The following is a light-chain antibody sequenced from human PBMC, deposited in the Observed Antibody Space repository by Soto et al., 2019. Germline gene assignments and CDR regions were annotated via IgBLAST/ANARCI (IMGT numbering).Light chain of an antibody. CDR3: QQYHSWPPIT. J-gene: IGKJ5*01. CDR1: QSVSSS. Sequence: ITQTPATLSVSPEERATLSCTASQSVSSSLAWYQQKPGQAPRLLIYGAATRATGIAARFSGSGSGTEFTLTISSLQSEDFAVYYCQQYHSWPPITFGQGTRLEIK. CDR2: GAA. V-gene: IGKV3-15*01.